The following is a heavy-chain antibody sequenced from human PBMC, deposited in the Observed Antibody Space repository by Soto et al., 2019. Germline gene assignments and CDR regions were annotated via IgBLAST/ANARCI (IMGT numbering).Heavy chain of an antibody. J-gene: IGHJ4*02. V-gene: IGHV1-2*02. CDR1: VYTFSGHY. CDR2: IGPESGAT. Sequence: XSLKVSCKTSVYTFSGHYIHWVRQAPQQGPEWMGEIGPESGATRYAEKFRGRVTMTMDTSITTVYMELRNLSPDDTAVYYCGRGRSGQIVIFYWGQGTPVTASS. CDR3: GRGRSGQIVIFY. D-gene: IGHD1-26*01.